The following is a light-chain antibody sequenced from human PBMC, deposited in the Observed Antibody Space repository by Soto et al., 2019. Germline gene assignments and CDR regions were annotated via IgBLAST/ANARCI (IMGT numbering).Light chain of an antibody. Sequence: EIVLTQSPGTLSLSPGERATLSCRASQSVSSSYLAGYQQKPGQAPRLLIYGASSRATGIPDRFSGSGSGTDFTLTISRLEPEDFAVYYCQKYGSSPRKFGQGTKVEIK. CDR3: QKYGSSPRK. CDR1: QSVSSSY. V-gene: IGKV3-20*01. CDR2: GAS. J-gene: IGKJ1*01.